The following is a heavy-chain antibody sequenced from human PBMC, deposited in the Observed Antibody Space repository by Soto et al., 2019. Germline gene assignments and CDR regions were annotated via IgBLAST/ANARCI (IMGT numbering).Heavy chain of an antibody. CDR3: AREGMATIMSWYFDL. D-gene: IGHD5-12*01. CDR1: GYTFTSYG. V-gene: IGHV1-18*01. CDR2: ISAYNGNT. J-gene: IGHJ2*01. Sequence: QVQLVQSGAEVKKPGASVKVSCKASGYTFTSYGISWVRQAPGQGLEWMGWISAYNGNTNYAQKLQGRVTMTTDTSTSTAYRELRSLRFADTAVYYCAREGMATIMSWYFDLWGRGTLVTVSS.